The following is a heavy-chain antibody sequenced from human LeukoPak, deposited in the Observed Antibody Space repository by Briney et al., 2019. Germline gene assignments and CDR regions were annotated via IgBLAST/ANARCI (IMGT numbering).Heavy chain of an antibody. J-gene: IGHJ5*02. Sequence: PSETLSLTCTVSGDSISIYDWSWIRQPPGKGLEWVGYAYHSGITNYNPSLTSRVTISVDTSESQFSLRLSSVTAADTAIYYCARHGGTFDPWGQGILVTVSS. CDR3: ARHGGTFDP. CDR2: AYHSGIT. V-gene: IGHV4-59*01. CDR1: GDSISIYD. D-gene: IGHD1-1*01.